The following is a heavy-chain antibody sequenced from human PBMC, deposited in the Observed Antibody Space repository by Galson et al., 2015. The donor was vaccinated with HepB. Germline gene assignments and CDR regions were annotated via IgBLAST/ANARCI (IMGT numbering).Heavy chain of an antibody. CDR1: GGSFSGYY. CDR3: ARGRADIVALDV. J-gene: IGHJ6*04. Sequence: SETLSLTCAVYGGSFSGYYWSWIRQPPGKGLEWIGEINHSGSTNYNPSLKSRVTISVDTSKNQFSLKLGSVTAADTAVYYCARGRADIVALDVWGKGTTVTVSS. V-gene: IGHV4-34*01. D-gene: IGHD5-12*01. CDR2: INHSGST.